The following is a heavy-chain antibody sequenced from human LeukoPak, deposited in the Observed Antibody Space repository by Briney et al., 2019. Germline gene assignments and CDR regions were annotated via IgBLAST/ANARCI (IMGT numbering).Heavy chain of an antibody. Sequence: GSLRLSCAASGFSFSSNWMSWVRQAPGKGLEWVANIKEDGSDKYYVDSVKGRFTISRDNAKNSVYLHMNSLRAEDTAVYYCARRIIAPGKYFDFWGQGTLVTVSS. D-gene: IGHD6-13*01. V-gene: IGHV3-7*01. CDR1: GFSFSSNW. J-gene: IGHJ4*02. CDR2: IKEDGSDK. CDR3: ARRIIAPGKYFDF.